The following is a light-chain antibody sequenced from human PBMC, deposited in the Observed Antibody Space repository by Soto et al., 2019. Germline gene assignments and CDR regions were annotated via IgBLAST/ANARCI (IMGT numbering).Light chain of an antibody. J-gene: IGKJ5*01. Sequence: EIAMTQSPATLSVSPGERATLSCRSSQSVSSNLAWYQQKPGQAHRLLIYDVSTRATGIPARFSGSGSGTEFTLTISSLQSEDFAVYYCQQYKNWPPITFGQGTRLEIK. V-gene: IGKV3-15*01. CDR3: QQYKNWPPIT. CDR1: QSVSSN. CDR2: DVS.